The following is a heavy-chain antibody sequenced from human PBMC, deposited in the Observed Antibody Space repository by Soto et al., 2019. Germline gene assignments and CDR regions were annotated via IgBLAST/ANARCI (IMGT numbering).Heavy chain of an antibody. CDR3: AIAAVPAAIRYYYYYAMDL. Sequence: SGTLSLTCTVSGVSISTYYWSWIRQPPGKGLEWIGYIYYSGNTNYNPSLKSRVTMSLDTSKNQLSLNLTSVTAADTAVYFCAIAAVPAAIRYYYYYAMDLWGQGTTVTVSS. CDR2: IYYSGNT. V-gene: IGHV4-59*08. J-gene: IGHJ6*02. CDR1: GVSISTYY. D-gene: IGHD2-2*01.